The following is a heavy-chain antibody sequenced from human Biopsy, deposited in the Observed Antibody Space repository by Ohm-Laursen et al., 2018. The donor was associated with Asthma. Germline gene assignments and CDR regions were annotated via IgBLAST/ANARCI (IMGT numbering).Heavy chain of an antibody. D-gene: IGHD3-10*01. J-gene: IGHJ6*02. CDR2: IYYTGSD. CDR3: ARGPNYHGSGRAPIGMDV. CDR1: GGSVSTGSYC. Sequence: SDTLSLTCIVSGGSVSTGSYCWSWIRQPPGKGLEWLGYIYYTGSDNYNPSLKSRVTISVDTSKNQFSLRLNSVTAADTAVYYCARGPNYHGSGRAPIGMDVWGQGTTVTVSS. V-gene: IGHV4-61*01.